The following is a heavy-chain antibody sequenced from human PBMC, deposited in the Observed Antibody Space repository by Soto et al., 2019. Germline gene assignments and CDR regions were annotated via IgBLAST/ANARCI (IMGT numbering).Heavy chain of an antibody. CDR2: ISYDGSNK. J-gene: IGHJ4*02. V-gene: IGHV3-30*18. CDR1: GFSFSSYG. D-gene: IGHD3-22*01. CDR3: AKDHYGGTMIVAGY. Sequence: QVQLVESGGGVVQPGRSLRLSCAASGFSFSSYGLHWVRQAPGKGLEWVAVISYDGSNKYYADSVKGRFTISRDNSKNEQYQKMKRLRAEDTGVYYCAKDHYGGTMIVAGYWGQGTLVTVSS.